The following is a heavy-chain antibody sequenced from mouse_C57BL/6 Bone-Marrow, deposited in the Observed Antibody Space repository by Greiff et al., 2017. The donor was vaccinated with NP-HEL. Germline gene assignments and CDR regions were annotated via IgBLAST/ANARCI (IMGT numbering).Heavy chain of an antibody. CDR2: INPNNGGT. D-gene: IGHD1-1*01. V-gene: IGHV1-26*01. J-gene: IGHJ4*01. CDR1: GYTFTDYY. CDR3: ARSIQIYYYGSSYAMDY. Sequence: EVQLQQSGPELVKPGASVKISCKASGYTFTDYYMNWVKQSHGKSLEWIGDINPNNGGTSYNQKFKGKATLTVDKSSSTAYMELRSLTSEDSAVYYCARSIQIYYYGSSYAMDYWGQGTSVTVSS.